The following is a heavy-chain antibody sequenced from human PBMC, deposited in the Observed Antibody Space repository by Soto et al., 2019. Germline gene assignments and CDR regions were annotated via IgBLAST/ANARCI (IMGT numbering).Heavy chain of an antibody. CDR2: ISTYNGYT. CDR1: GYTFSTYG. CDR3: ERGAGAVDV. V-gene: IGHV1-18*01. Sequence: QVQLVQSGAEVKKPGASVKVSCKASGYTFSTYGVTWVRQAPGQGLEWMGWISTYNGYTDCAQKFQGRVTMTTDTSTSTAYMELKRLRSDDTAVYYCERGAGAVDVWGQGTTVTVSS. D-gene: IGHD7-27*01. J-gene: IGHJ6*02.